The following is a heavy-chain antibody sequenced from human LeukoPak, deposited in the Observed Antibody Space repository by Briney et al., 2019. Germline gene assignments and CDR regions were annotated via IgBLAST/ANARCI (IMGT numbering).Heavy chain of an antibody. CDR3: ARDPRGGYSSAWYYFDY. D-gene: IGHD6-19*01. J-gene: IGHJ4*02. CDR1: GGSISSYS. V-gene: IGHV4-59*01. Sequence: PSETLSLTCTVSGGSISSYSWNWVRQPPGKGLEWIGYIYDSGSTNYNPSLKSRVTISVDTSKNQFSLKLSSVTAADTAVYYCARDPRGGYSSAWYYFDYWGQGTLVTVSS. CDR2: IYDSGST.